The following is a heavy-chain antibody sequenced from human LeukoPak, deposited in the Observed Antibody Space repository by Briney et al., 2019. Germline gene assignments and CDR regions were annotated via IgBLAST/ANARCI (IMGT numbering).Heavy chain of an antibody. CDR3: AKDPRDHSYGWNWRYFDY. J-gene: IGHJ4*02. CDR1: GFTFSSYA. Sequence: GGSLRLSCAASGFTFSSYAMHWVRQAPGKGLEWVAVISYDGSNKYFADSVKGRFTISRDNSKNTLYLQMNSLRADDTAVYYCAKDPRDHSYGWNWRYFDYWGQGTLVTVSS. D-gene: IGHD5-18*01. CDR2: ISYDGSNK. V-gene: IGHV3-30*04.